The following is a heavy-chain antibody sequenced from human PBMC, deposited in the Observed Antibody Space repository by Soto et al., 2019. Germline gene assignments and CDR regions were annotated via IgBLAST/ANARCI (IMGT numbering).Heavy chain of an antibody. D-gene: IGHD6-19*01. Sequence: EVQLLESGGGLVQPGGSLRLSCAVSGFTFGNFAMSWVRQPPGGGLEWVGGISGSGDRTYFADSVKGRFTISRDNSKNTLFLQMNSLRTEDTAMYYCAKGSEWLVTWDFDYWGQGTLVTVSS. CDR3: AKGSEWLVTWDFDY. CDR2: ISGSGDRT. V-gene: IGHV3-23*01. CDR1: GFTFGNFA. J-gene: IGHJ4*02.